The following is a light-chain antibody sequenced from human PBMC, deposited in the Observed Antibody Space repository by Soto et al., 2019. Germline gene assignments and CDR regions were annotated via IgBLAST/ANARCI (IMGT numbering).Light chain of an antibody. J-gene: IGKJ5*01. CDR3: HHYGSSPIT. V-gene: IGKV3-20*01. CDR2: GAS. Sequence: EIVLTQSPGTLSLSPGERATLSCRASQSVSSSYLAWYQQKPGQAPRLLIYGASSRATGIPDRFSGSGSGTDFTLTISRLEPEDFALYYCHHYGSSPITFGQGTRLEIK. CDR1: QSVSSSY.